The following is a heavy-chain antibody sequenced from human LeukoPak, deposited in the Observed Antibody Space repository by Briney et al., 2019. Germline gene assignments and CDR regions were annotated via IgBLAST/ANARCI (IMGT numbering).Heavy chain of an antibody. CDR3: TTVRPGTSGYSY. V-gene: IGHV3-15*01. CDR1: GFTFSNAW. D-gene: IGHD3-22*01. J-gene: IGHJ4*02. Sequence: GGSLRLSCAASGFTFSNAWMSWVRQAPGKGLEWVGRIKTKTDGGTTDYAAPVKGRFTISRDDSKNTVLLQMNSLKTEDTAVYYCTTVRPGTSGYSYWGQGTLVTVSS. CDR2: IKTKTDGGTT.